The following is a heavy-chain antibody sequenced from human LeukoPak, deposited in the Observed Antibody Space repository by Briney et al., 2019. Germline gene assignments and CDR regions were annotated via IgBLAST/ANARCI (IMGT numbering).Heavy chain of an antibody. CDR2: IIPIFGIA. Sequence: ASVRVSCKASGGTFSSYAISWVRQAPGQGLEWMGRIIPIFGIANYAQKFQGRVTITADKSTSTAYMELSSLRSEDTAVYYCARENYGDYEPHRDYWGQGTLVTVSS. CDR3: ARENYGDYEPHRDY. D-gene: IGHD4-17*01. CDR1: GGTFSSYA. J-gene: IGHJ4*02. V-gene: IGHV1-69*04.